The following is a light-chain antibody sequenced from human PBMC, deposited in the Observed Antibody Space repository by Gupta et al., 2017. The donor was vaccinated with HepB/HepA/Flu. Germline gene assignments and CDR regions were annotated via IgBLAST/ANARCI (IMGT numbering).Light chain of an antibody. J-gene: IGLJ1*01. Sequence: QSALTQPASASGSPGQSITISCTGTSSDIKYYNYVSWYQQHPGKAPQLMIYDVNNRPSGGSNRFSGSKSGDTASLTISGLQAEDEDDYYCSSYTGSSTVFGTGTTVTVL. V-gene: IGLV2-14*03. CDR3: SSYTGSSTV. CDR1: SSDIKYYNY. CDR2: DVN.